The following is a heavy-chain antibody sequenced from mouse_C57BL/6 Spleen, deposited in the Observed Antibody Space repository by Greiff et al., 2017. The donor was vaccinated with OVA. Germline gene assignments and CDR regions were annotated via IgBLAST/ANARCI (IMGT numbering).Heavy chain of an antibody. CDR2: IDPSDSYT. V-gene: IGHV1-50*01. Sequence: QVQLQQPGAELVKPGASVKLSCKASGYTFTSYWMQWVKQRPGQGLAWIGEIDPSDSYTNYNQKFKGKATLTVDTSSSTAYMQLSSLTSEDSAVYYCARIYYGNYGWFAYWGQGTLVTVSA. D-gene: IGHD2-1*01. CDR3: ARIYYGNYGWFAY. CDR1: GYTFTSYW. J-gene: IGHJ3*01.